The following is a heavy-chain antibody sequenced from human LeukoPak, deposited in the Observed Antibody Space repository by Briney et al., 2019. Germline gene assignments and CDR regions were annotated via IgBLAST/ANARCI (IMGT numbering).Heavy chain of an antibody. J-gene: IGHJ6*03. CDR3: ARTLHGFYYYYYYYMDV. CDR2: IYYSGST. V-gene: IGHV4-59*01. CDR1: GGSISSYY. D-gene: IGHD2/OR15-2a*01. Sequence: LETLSLTCTVSGGSISSYYWSWIRRPPGKGLEWIGYIYYSGSTNYNPSLKSRVTISVDTSKNQFSLKLSSVTAADTAVYYCARTLHGFYYYYYYYMDVWGKGTTVTVSS.